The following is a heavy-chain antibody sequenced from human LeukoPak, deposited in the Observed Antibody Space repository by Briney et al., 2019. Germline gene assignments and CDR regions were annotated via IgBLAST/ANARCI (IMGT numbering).Heavy chain of an antibody. CDR3: ARGREYSSSWRVWELDFDY. J-gene: IGHJ4*02. CDR2: INPNSGGT. V-gene: IGHV1-2*06. Sequence: ASVKVSCKASGYTFTGYYMHWVRQAPGQGLEWMGRINPNSGGTNYAQKFQGRVTMTRATSISTAYMELSRLRSDDTAVYYCARGREYSSSWRVWELDFDYWGQGTLVTVSS. CDR1: GYTFTGYY. D-gene: IGHD6-13*01.